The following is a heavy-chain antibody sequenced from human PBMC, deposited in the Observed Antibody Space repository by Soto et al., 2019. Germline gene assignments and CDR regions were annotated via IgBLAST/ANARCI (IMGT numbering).Heavy chain of an antibody. Sequence: GGSLRLSCAASGFTFSSYGMHWVRQAPGKGLEWVAVIWYDGSNKYYADSVKGRFTISRDNSKNTLYLQMNSLRAEETAVYYCARDPGAARFLEWLLPFDYWGQGTLVTVSS. J-gene: IGHJ4*02. V-gene: IGHV3-33*01. CDR3: ARDPGAARFLEWLLPFDY. D-gene: IGHD3-3*01. CDR1: GFTFSSYG. CDR2: IWYDGSNK.